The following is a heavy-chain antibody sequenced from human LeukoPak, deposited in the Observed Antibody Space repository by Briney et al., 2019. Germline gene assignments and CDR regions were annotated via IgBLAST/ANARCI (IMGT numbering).Heavy chain of an antibody. CDR2: ISAYNGYT. CDR1: GYTFTNYG. V-gene: IGHV1-18*01. Sequence: ASVKVSCKASGYTFTNYGISWVRQAPGQRLDGMGWISAYNGYTNYAQKFQGRVTMTTDTSTSTAYMDLRSLRSDDTAVYYCARDKTIANPGMVANRGNVDNWGPGTLVSVSS. CDR3: ARDKTIANPGMVANRGNVDN. J-gene: IGHJ4*02. D-gene: IGHD2-15*01.